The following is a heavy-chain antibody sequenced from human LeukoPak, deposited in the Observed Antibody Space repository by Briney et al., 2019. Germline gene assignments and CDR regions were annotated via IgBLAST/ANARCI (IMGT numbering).Heavy chain of an antibody. CDR3: ARAFMITFGGVIVIPDTDY. CDR1: GYTFTGYY. D-gene: IGHD3-16*02. V-gene: IGHV1-2*02. Sequence: ASVKVSCKASGYTFTGYYMHWVRQAPGQGLEWMGWINPNSGGTNYAQKFQGRVTMTRDTSISTAYIELSRLRFDDTAVYYCARAFMITFGGVIVIPDTDYWGQGTLVTVSS. CDR2: INPNSGGT. J-gene: IGHJ4*02.